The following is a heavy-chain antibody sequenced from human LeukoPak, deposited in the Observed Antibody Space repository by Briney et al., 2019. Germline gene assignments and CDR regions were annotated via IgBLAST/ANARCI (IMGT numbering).Heavy chain of an antibody. V-gene: IGHV3-23*01. CDR3: AKGALLPAGHIRYFFDY. CDR1: AFTVSSNY. D-gene: IGHD2-21*01. Sequence: PGGSLRLSCAASAFTVSSNYMSWVRQAPGKGLEWVSAISGSGTTTYYADSVKGRFTISRDTSKSTLYLQMNSLRAEDTAVYYCAKGALLPAGHIRYFFDYWGQGTLVTVSS. J-gene: IGHJ4*02. CDR2: ISGSGTTT.